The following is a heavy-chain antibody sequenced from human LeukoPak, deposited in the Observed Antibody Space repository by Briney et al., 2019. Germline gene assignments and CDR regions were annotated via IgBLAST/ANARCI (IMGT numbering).Heavy chain of an antibody. CDR3: AGALSISWPRITFWFDP. J-gene: IGHJ5*02. V-gene: IGHV4-34*01. CDR1: GGSFSGYY. D-gene: IGHD6-13*01. CDR2: INHSGST. Sequence: PSETLSLTCAVYGGSFSGYYWSWIRQPPGKGLEWIGEINHSGSTNYNPSLKSRVTISVDTSKNQFSLKLSSVTAADTAVYYCAGALSISWPRITFWFDPWGQGTLVTVSS.